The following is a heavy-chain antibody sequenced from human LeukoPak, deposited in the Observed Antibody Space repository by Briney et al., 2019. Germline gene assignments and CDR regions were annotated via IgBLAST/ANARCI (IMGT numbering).Heavy chain of an antibody. V-gene: IGHV4-34*01. J-gene: IGHJ4*02. Sequence: PSETLSLTCAVYGGSFSGYYWSWIRQPPGKGLEWIGEINHSGSTNYNPSPKSRVTISVDTSKNQFSLKLSSVTAADTAVYYCARVIRKYYDFWSGYWSGHFDYWGQGTLVTVSS. CDR3: ARVIRKYYDFWSGYWSGHFDY. CDR2: INHSGST. CDR1: GGSFSGYY. D-gene: IGHD3-3*01.